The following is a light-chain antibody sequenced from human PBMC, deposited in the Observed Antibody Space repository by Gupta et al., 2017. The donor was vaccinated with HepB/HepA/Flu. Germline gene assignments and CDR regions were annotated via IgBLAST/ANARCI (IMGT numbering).Light chain of an antibody. J-gene: IGKJ1*01. CDR3: QQYYNHRT. Sequence: EIAMTPSPPSLSVSPGERATLSCRASQSIIINLAWYQQKPGQAPRLLIDGASTRATGISGRCGGRGSGTEFTITISSLQSDDFAYYYCQQYYNHRTFGQGTKVEIK. CDR2: GAS. CDR1: QSIIIN. V-gene: IGKV3-15*01.